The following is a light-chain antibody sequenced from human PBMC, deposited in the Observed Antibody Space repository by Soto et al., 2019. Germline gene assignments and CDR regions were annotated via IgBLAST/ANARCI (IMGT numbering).Light chain of an antibody. V-gene: IGLV2-18*02. Sequence: QSVLTQPPSVSGSPGQSVAISCTGTSSDVGSYNRVSWYQQAPGTAPKVMIYEVSNRPSGVPDRFSGSKSGNMASLTISGLQPEDEADYYCYSFTSSNTYVFGTGTKVTVL. CDR3: YSFTSSNTYV. CDR2: EVS. CDR1: SSDVGSYNR. J-gene: IGLJ1*01.